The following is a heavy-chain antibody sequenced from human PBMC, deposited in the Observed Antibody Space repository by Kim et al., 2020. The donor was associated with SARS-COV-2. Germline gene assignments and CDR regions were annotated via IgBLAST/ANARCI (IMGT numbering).Heavy chain of an antibody. V-gene: IGHV1-18*01. D-gene: IGHD3-16*02. CDR2: ISAYNGNT. CDR1: GYTFTSYG. Sequence: ASVKVSCKASGYTFTSYGISWVRQAPGQGLEWMGWISAYNGNTNYAQKLQGRVTMTTDTSTSTAYMELRSLRSDDTAVYYCARDSPADPLRLGELSEEPYYYYGMDVWGQGTTVTVSS. J-gene: IGHJ6*02. CDR3: ARDSPADPLRLGELSEEPYYYYGMDV.